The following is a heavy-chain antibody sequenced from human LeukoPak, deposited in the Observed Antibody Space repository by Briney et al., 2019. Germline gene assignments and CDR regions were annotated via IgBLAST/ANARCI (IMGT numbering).Heavy chain of an antibody. Sequence: PGGSLRLSCAASGFTFSSYDMSWVRQAPGKGLEWVSAISCSGGSTYYADSVEGRFTLSRDNSKNTLYLQMNSLRAEDTAVYSCETQAYSSGWYGISAYYYYYYYMDVWGKGTTVTVSS. CDR2: ISCSGGST. J-gene: IGHJ6*03. D-gene: IGHD6-19*01. V-gene: IGHV3-23*01. CDR1: GFTFSSYD. CDR3: ETQAYSSGWYGISAYYYYYYYMDV.